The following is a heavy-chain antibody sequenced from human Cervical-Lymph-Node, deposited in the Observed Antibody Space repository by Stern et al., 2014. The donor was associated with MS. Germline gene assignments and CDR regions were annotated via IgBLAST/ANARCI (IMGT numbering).Heavy chain of an antibody. CDR3: ARKSITIFGVALGDY. D-gene: IGHD3-3*01. J-gene: IGHJ4*02. V-gene: IGHV1-18*01. CDR2: ISAYNGNT. Sequence: VQLVEYGAEVKKPGASVKVSCKASGYTFTSYGISWVRQAPGQGLEWMGWISAYNGNTNYAQKLQGRVTMTTDTSTSTAYMELRSLRSDDTAVYYCARKSITIFGVALGDYWGQGTLVTVSS. CDR1: GYTFTSYG.